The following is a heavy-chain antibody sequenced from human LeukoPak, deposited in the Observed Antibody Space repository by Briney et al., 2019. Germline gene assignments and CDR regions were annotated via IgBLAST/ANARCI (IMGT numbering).Heavy chain of an antibody. V-gene: IGHV4-34*01. CDR3: ARSSKYYYYYGMDV. Sequence: PSETLSLTCAVYGGSFSGYYWGWIRQPPGKGLEWIGEINHSGSTNYNPSLKSRVTISVDTSKNQFSLKLSSVTAADAAVYYCARSSKYYYYYGMDVWGQGTTVTVSS. J-gene: IGHJ6*02. CDR2: INHSGST. CDR1: GGSFSGYY. D-gene: IGHD6-13*01.